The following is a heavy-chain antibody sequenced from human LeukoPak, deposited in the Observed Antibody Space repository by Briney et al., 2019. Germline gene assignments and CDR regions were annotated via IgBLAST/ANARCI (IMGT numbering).Heavy chain of an antibody. D-gene: IGHD6-19*01. J-gene: IGHJ6*02. Sequence: GGSLRLSCAASGFTFSSYSMNWVRQAPGKGLEWVSSISSSSSYIYYADSVKGRFTISRDNAKNSLYLQMNSLRAEDTAVYYCARAYSSGLMTVYYYYGMDVWGQGTTVTVSS. CDR3: ARAYSSGLMTVYYYYGMDV. V-gene: IGHV3-21*01. CDR1: GFTFSSYS. CDR2: ISSSSSYI.